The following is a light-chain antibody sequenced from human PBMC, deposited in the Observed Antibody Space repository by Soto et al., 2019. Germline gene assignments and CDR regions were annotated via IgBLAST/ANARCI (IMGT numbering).Light chain of an antibody. CDR2: ANN. Sequence: QPVLTQPPSVSGAPGQRVTISCTGTSSNIGAGYDVHWYQQLPGTAPKLFMYANNNRPSWVPDRFSGSKSGTSASLAITGLQAEDEADYYCQSYDSSLSGYVFGTGTKLTVL. CDR1: SSNIGAGYD. CDR3: QSYDSSLSGYV. V-gene: IGLV1-40*01. J-gene: IGLJ1*01.